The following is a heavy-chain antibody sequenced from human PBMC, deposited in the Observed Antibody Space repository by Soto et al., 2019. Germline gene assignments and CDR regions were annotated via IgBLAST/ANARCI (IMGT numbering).Heavy chain of an antibody. V-gene: IGHV1-46*03. Sequence: EAPVKVSCKASGYTFTNYHMPWVRKTPGQGLERMGIINPSGGSTSYAQKFQGSVTMTRDTSTSTVYMELSSRRSEDTAVYYWARATTYYYYMDVWGKGTAVTLSS. CDR3: ARATTYYYYMDV. D-gene: IGHD1-1*01. CDR1: GYTFTNYH. J-gene: IGHJ6*03. CDR2: INPSGGST.